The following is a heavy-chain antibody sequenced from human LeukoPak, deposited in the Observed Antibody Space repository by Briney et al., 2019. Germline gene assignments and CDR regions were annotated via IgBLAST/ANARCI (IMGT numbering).Heavy chain of an antibody. CDR3: ARDTRTTVTAAGYFDY. D-gene: IGHD4-17*01. J-gene: IGHJ4*02. CDR2: ISSSSSYI. V-gene: IGHV3-21*01. Sequence: GGSLRLSCAASGFTFSSYSMNWVRXAPGKXLXWVSSISSSSSYIYYADSVKGRFTISRDNAKNSLYLQVNSLRAEDTAVYYCARDTRTTVTAAGYFDYWGQGTLVTVSS. CDR1: GFTFSSYS.